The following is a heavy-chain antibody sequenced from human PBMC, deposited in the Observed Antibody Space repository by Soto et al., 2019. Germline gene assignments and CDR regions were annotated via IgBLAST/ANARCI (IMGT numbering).Heavy chain of an antibody. CDR2: QYYAGST. CDR3: ARGDDFGGNDYFDY. D-gene: IGHD3-10*01. V-gene: IGHV4-39*02. J-gene: IGHJ4*02. CDR1: GGSISSGFYY. Sequence: QLQLQESGPGLVKPSETLSLTCTVSGGSISSGFYYWGWIRQPPGKGLEYIGSQYYAGSTYYNPSLKSRVTILVDTSKNPFSMKLSSVTAADTAVYFCARGDDFGGNDYFDYWGQGTLVTVSS.